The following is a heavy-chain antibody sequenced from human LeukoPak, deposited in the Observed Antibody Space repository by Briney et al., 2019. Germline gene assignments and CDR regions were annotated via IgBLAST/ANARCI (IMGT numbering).Heavy chain of an antibody. CDR3: ARAVNYYDSSGYYG. CDR2: ISSSSSYI. Sequence: PGGSLRLSCAASGFTFSSYWMSWVRQAPGKGLEWVSSISSSSSYIYYADSVKGRFTISRDNAKNSLYLQMNSLRAEDTAVYYCARAVNYYDSSGYYGWGQGTLVTVSS. CDR1: GFTFSSYW. J-gene: IGHJ4*02. D-gene: IGHD3-22*01. V-gene: IGHV3-21*01.